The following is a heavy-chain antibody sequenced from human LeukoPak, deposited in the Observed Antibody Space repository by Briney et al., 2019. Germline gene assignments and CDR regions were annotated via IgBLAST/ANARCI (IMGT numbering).Heavy chain of an antibody. CDR3: AKWSDTAMAITDY. CDR1: GFTFSSTW. V-gene: IGHV3-74*01. CDR2: IHSDGSTT. D-gene: IGHD5-18*01. Sequence: PGGSLRLSCAASGFTFSSTWMHWFRQVPGKGPVWVSRIHSDGSTTIYADSVKGRFTISRDNARNTLYLQMNSLRAEDTAVYYCAKWSDTAMAITDYWGQGTLVTVSS. J-gene: IGHJ4*02.